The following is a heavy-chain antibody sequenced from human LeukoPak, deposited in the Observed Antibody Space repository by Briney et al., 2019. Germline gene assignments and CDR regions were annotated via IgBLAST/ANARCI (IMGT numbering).Heavy chain of an antibody. CDR3: ARTSFYYGSGSYKPFDY. CDR2: MSNSDNTI. CDR1: GFTFSNYE. Sequence: RTGGSLTLSCAASGFTFSNYEMNWVRRAPGKGLEWVSYMSNSDNTIYYADSVKGRFTISRDNAKNSLFLQMNSLRVEDTAVYYCARTSFYYGSGSYKPFDYWGQGTLVTVSS. J-gene: IGHJ4*02. D-gene: IGHD3-10*01. V-gene: IGHV3-48*03.